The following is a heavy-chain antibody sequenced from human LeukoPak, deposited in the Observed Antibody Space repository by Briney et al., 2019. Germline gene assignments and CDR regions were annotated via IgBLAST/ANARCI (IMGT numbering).Heavy chain of an antibody. V-gene: IGHV3-66*01. D-gene: IGHD3-10*01. J-gene: IGHJ5*02. Sequence: GGSLRLSCAASGLTVSSNYMSWVRQAPGKGLKWVSVIYSGGSTYYADSVKGRFTISRDNSKNTLYLQMNSLRAEDTAMYYCARRAGGSARNNWFDPWGQGTLVTVSS. CDR3: ARRAGGSARNNWFDP. CDR1: GLTVSSNY. CDR2: IYSGGST.